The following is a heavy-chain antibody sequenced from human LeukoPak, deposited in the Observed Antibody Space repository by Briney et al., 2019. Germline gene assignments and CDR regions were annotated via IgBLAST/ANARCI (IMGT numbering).Heavy chain of an antibody. J-gene: IGHJ4*02. CDR3: ARGGGFWELLFYFDY. D-gene: IGHD1-26*01. V-gene: IGHV1-2*02. CDR2: INPNSGGT. CDR1: GYTFTGYY. Sequence: GASVKVSCKASGYTFTGYYMHWVRQAPGQGLEWMGWINPNSGGTNYAQKFQGRVTMTRNTSISTAYMELSSLRSEDTAVYYRARGGGFWELLFYFDYWGQGTLVTVSS.